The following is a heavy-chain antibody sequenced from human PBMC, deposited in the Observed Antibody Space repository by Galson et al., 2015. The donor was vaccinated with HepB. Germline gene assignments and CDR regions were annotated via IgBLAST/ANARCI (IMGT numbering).Heavy chain of an antibody. CDR3: ARTDTVTSYYYYMDV. D-gene: IGHD4-17*01. Sequence: ETLSLTCTVSGGSISSYYWSWIRQPPGKGLEWIGYIYYSGSTNYNPSLKSRVTISVDTSKNQFSLKLSSVTAADTAVYYCARTDTVTSYYYYMDVWGKGTTVTVSS. CDR2: IYYSGST. J-gene: IGHJ6*03. CDR1: GGSISSYY. V-gene: IGHV4-59*01.